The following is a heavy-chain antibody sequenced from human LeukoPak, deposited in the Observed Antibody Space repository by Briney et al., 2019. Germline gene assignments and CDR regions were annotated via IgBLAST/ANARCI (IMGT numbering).Heavy chain of an antibody. V-gene: IGHV3-74*01. CDR3: ARDRDYSGYDLFDY. CDR1: GFTFSSYW. D-gene: IGHD5-12*01. CDR2: INSDGSST. J-gene: IGHJ4*02. Sequence: GGSLRLSCAASGFTFSSYWMHWVRQAPGKGLVWVSRINSDGSSTSYADSVKGRFTISRDNAKNTLYLQMNSLRAEDTAVHYCARDRDYSGYDLFDYWGQGTLVTVSS.